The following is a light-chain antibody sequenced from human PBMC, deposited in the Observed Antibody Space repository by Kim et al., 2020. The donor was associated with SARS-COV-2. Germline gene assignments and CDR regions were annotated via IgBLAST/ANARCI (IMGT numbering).Light chain of an antibody. CDR1: SSNIGNNY. CDR3: GTWDSSLSAYV. Sequence: QSVLTQPPSVSAAPGQKVIISCSGSSSNIGNNYVSWYRQLPGTAPKLLIYDNNKRPSGIPDRFSGSKSGTSATLGITGLQTGDEADYYCGTWDSSLSAYVFGTGTKVTVL. J-gene: IGLJ1*01. CDR2: DNN. V-gene: IGLV1-51*01.